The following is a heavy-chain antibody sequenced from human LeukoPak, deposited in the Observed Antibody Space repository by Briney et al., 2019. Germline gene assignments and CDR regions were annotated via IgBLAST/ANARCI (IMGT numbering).Heavy chain of an antibody. CDR1: GGSMSSSSYY. V-gene: IGHV4-39*01. Sequence: SETLSLTCTVSGGSMSSSSYYWGWIRQPPGKVLEWIGSIYYSGSTYYNPSLKSRVTISVDTSKNQFSLKLSSVTAADTAVYYCARGYCSSTSCYWFDPWGQGTLVTVSS. J-gene: IGHJ5*02. D-gene: IGHD2-2*01. CDR3: ARGYCSSTSCYWFDP. CDR2: IYYSGST.